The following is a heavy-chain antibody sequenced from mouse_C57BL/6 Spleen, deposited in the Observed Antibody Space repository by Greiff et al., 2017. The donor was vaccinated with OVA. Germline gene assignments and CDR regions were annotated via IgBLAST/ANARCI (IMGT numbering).Heavy chain of an antibody. CDR1: GYTFTSYW. CDR2: IDPSDSYT. V-gene: IGHV1-59*01. J-gene: IGHJ3*01. CDR3: ARLGGPWFAY. D-gene: IGHD4-1*01. Sequence: VQLQQPGAELVRPGTSVKLSCKASGYTFTSYWMHWVKQRPGQGLEWIGVIDPSDSYTNYNQKFKGKATLTVDTSSSTAYMQLSSLTFEDSAVYYCARLGGPWFAYWGQGTLVTVSA.